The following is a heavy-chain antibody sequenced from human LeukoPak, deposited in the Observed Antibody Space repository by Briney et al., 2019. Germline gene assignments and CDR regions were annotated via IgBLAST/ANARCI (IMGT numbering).Heavy chain of an antibody. CDR3: ARLPTGYPNWFDT. Sequence: LETLSLTCTVSGGSISISSYSWAWIRQPPGKGLEWIAAIHYSGSNYYNPSLMSRVTISVDTSKNQFSLKLSSLTATDTAVYYCARLPTGYPNWFDTWGQGTLGAVSS. V-gene: IGHV4-39*01. CDR2: IHYSGSN. J-gene: IGHJ5*02. CDR1: GGSISISSYS. D-gene: IGHD3-9*01.